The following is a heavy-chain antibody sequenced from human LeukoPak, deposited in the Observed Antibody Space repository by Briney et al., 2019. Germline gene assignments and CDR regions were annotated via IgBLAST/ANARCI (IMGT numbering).Heavy chain of an antibody. V-gene: IGHV4-34*01. Sequence: SETLSLTCAVCGGSFSGYYWSWIRQPPGKGLEWIGEINHSGSTNYNPSLKSRVTISVDTSKNQVSLKLSSVTAADTAVYYCARGSSWSKWGQGTLVTVSS. CDR3: ARGSSWSK. CDR2: INHSGST. J-gene: IGHJ4*02. CDR1: GGSFSGYY. D-gene: IGHD6-13*01.